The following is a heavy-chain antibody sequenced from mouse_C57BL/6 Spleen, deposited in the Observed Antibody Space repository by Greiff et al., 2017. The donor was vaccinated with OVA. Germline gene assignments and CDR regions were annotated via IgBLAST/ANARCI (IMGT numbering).Heavy chain of an antibody. J-gene: IGHJ2*01. CDR3: ARDRLLRGGYFDY. D-gene: IGHD1-1*01. Sequence: EVKLMESEGGLVQPGSSMKLSCTASGFTFSDYYMAWVRQVPEKGLEWVANINYDGSSTYYLDSLKSRFIISRDNAKNILYLQMSSLKSEDTATYYCARDRLLRGGYFDYWGQGTTLTVSS. CDR1: GFTFSDYY. V-gene: IGHV5-16*01. CDR2: INYDGSST.